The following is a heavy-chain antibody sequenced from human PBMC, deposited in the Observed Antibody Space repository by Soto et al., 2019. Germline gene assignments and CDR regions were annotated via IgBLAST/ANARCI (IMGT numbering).Heavy chain of an antibody. Sequence: PGGSLRLSCAASGFTFSSYAMSWVRQAPGKGLEWVSAISGSGGSTYYADSVKGRFTISRDNSKNTLYLQMNSLRAEDTAVYYCAKDLSQQWLPKGGFDYWGQGTLVTVSS. CDR1: GFTFSSYA. D-gene: IGHD6-19*01. CDR3: AKDLSQQWLPKGGFDY. CDR2: ISGSGGST. V-gene: IGHV3-23*01. J-gene: IGHJ4*02.